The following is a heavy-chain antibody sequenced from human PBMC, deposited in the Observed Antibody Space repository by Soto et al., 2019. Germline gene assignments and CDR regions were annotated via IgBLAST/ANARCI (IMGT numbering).Heavy chain of an antibody. J-gene: IGHJ4*02. CDR1: GGSISSGGYY. Sequence: QVQLQESGPGLVKPSETLSLTCTVSGGSISSGGYYWSWIRQHTGKGLEWIGYIYHSGNTYYNPSLKSRVTISVDTSKNQFSLKLSSVTAADTAVYYCARDPMRYPTYFDYWGQGTLVTVSS. CDR3: ARDPMRYPTYFDY. V-gene: IGHV4-31*03. CDR2: IYHSGNT. D-gene: IGHD1-1*01.